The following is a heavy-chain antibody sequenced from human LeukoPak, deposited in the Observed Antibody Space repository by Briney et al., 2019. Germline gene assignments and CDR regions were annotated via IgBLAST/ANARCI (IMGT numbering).Heavy chain of an antibody. D-gene: IGHD6-19*01. J-gene: IGHJ4*02. CDR1: GGSISSYY. CDR2: IYYSGST. CDR3: AREYSSGWYYFDY. V-gene: IGHV4-59*01. Sequence: SETLSLTCAVSGGSISSYYWSWIRQPPGKGLEWIGYIYYSGSTNYNPSLKSRVTISVDTSKNQFSLKLSSVTAADTAVYYCAREYSSGWYYFDYWGQGTLVTVSS.